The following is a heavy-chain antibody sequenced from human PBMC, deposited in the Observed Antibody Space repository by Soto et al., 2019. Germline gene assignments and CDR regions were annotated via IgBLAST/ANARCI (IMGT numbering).Heavy chain of an antibody. D-gene: IGHD6-13*01. J-gene: IGHJ4*02. CDR1: GFTFSSYA. CDR3: AKDGSSSWYGGYFDS. Sequence: PGGSLRLSCAASGFTFSSYAMYWFRQAPGKGLEWVSSISSSGGLTYYADSVRGRFTTSRDNSKNTLYLQMNSLRAEDTAIYYCAKDGSSSWYGGYFDSWGQGTLVTVSS. V-gene: IGHV3-23*01. CDR2: ISSSGGLT.